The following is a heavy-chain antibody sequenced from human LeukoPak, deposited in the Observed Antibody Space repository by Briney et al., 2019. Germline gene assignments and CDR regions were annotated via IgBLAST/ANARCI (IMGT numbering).Heavy chain of an antibody. V-gene: IGHV3-66*01. Sequence: GGSLRLSCAASGFTLSSYAMNWVRQAPGKGLEWVSVIYSGGSTYYADSVKGRFTISRDNSKNTLYLQMNSLRAEDTAVYYCARDAGGPVDYWGQGTLVTVSS. CDR1: GFTLSSYA. CDR2: IYSGGST. D-gene: IGHD3-16*01. CDR3: ARDAGGPVDY. J-gene: IGHJ4*02.